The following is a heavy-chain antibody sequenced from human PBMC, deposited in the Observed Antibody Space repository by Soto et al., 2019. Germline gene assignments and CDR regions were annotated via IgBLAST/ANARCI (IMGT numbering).Heavy chain of an antibody. Sequence: GGSLRLSCAASGFTFSSYAMSWVRQAPGKGLEWVSAISSSGGSTYYADSVKGRFTISGDNSKNTLYLQMNSLRAEDTAVYYCAKEGDYHNWFDPWGQGTLVTVSS. J-gene: IGHJ5*02. V-gene: IGHV3-23*01. CDR3: AKEGDYHNWFDP. CDR1: GFTFSSYA. D-gene: IGHD4-17*01. CDR2: ISSSGGST.